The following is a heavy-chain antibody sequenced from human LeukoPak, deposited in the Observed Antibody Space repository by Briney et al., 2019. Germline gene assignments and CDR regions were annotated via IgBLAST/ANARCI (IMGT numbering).Heavy chain of an antibody. CDR1: GYTFTDHH. CDR2: IHPTSGDT. J-gene: IGHJ5*02. CDR3: ARGTFDP. Sequence: ASVKVSCKASGYTFTDHHMHWVRHAPGQGLEWMGWIHPTSGDTKYAQKFQGRVTMTRDTSISTAYMELSRLIDDDTAVYYCARGTFDPWGQGTLVTVSS. V-gene: IGHV1-2*02.